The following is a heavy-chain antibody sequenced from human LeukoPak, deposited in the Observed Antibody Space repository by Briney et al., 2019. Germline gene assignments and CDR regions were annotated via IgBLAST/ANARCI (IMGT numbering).Heavy chain of an antibody. V-gene: IGHV3-13*04. CDR1: GFTFSSYD. Sequence: QPGGSLRLSCEASGFTFSSYDIQWVRQATGKGLEWVSSIGTAGDTYHAGSVKGRFTLSRENAKKSSYLQMNNLGAGDTAVYYCARGALGFDYWGQGSLVTVSS. CDR3: ARGALGFDY. CDR2: IGTAGDT. J-gene: IGHJ4*02.